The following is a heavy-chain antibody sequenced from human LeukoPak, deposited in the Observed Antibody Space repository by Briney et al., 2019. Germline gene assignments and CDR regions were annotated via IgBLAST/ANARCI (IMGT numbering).Heavy chain of an antibody. J-gene: IGHJ4*02. CDR3: ASGGWYYYDSSGIDY. CDR1: GGSISSGSYY. CDR2: IYTSGST. D-gene: IGHD3-22*01. V-gene: IGHV4-61*02. Sequence: SETLSLTCTVSGGSISSGSYYWSRIRQPAGKGLEWIGRIYTSGSTNYNPSLKSRVTISVDTSKNQFSLKLSSVTAADTAVYYCASGGWYYYDSSGIDYWGQGTLVTVSS.